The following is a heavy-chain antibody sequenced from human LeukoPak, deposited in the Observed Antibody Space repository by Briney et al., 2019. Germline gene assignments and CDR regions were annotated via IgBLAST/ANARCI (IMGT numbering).Heavy chain of an antibody. J-gene: IGHJ3*02. CDR3: AKDEVPGIAVAKGAFDI. V-gene: IGHV3-30*18. CDR1: GFTFSSYG. D-gene: IGHD6-19*01. CDR2: ISYDGSNK. Sequence: PGRSLRLSCAASGFTFSSYGMHWVRQAQGKGLEWVAVISYDGSNKYYADSVKGRFTISRDNSKNTLYLQMNSLRAEDTAVYYCAKDEVPGIAVAKGAFDIWGQGTMVTVSS.